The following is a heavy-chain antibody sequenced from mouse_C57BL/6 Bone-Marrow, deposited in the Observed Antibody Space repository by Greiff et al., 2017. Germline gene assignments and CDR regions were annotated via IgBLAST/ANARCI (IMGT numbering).Heavy chain of an antibody. J-gene: IGHJ3*01. V-gene: IGHV5-6*02. CDR2: ISSGGSYT. CDR1: GFTFSSYG. CDR3: ARRIYDGYYWFAY. D-gene: IGHD2-3*01. Sequence: EVKLVESGGDLVKPGGSLKLSCAASGFTFSSYGMSWVRQTPDKRLEWVATISSGGSYTYYPDSVKGRFTISRDNAKTTLYLQMSSLKSEDTAMYYCARRIYDGYYWFAYGGQGTLVTVSA.